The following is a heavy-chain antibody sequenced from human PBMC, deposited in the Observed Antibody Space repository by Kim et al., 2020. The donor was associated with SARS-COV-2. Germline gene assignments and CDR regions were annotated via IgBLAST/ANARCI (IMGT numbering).Heavy chain of an antibody. CDR3: ARERIEYSSSGEIDY. V-gene: IGHV4-59*01. D-gene: IGHD6-6*01. Sequence: SETLSLTCTVSGGSISSYYWSWIRQPPGKGLEWIGYIYYSGSTNYNPSLKSRVTISVDTSKNQFSLKLSSVTAADTAVYYCARERIEYSSSGEIDYWGQGTLVTVSS. CDR2: IYYSGST. J-gene: IGHJ4*02. CDR1: GGSISSYY.